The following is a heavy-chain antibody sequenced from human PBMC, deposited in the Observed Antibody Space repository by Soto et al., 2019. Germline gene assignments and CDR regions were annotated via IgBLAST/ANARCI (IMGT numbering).Heavy chain of an antibody. CDR3: ARAEGPYCTNGVCYTGFFDY. Sequence: ASVKVSCKASGGTFSSYAISWVRQAPGQGLEWMGGIIPIFGTANYAQKFQGRVTITADESTSTAYMELSSLRSEDTAVYYCARAEGPYCTNGVCYTGFFDYWGQGTLVTVSS. J-gene: IGHJ4*02. CDR2: IIPIFGTA. D-gene: IGHD2-8*01. CDR1: GGTFSSYA. V-gene: IGHV1-69*13.